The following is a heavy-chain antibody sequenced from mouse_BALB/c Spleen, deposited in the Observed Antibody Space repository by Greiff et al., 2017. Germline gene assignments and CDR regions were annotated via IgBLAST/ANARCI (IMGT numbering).Heavy chain of an antibody. Sequence: EVHLVESGGGLVKPGGSLKLSCAASGFTFSDYYMYWVRQTPEKRLEWVATISDGGSYTYYPDSVKGRFTISRDNAKNNLYLQMSSLKSEDTAMYYCARKYEWYFDVWGAGTTVTVSS. CDR1: GFTFSDYY. CDR2: ISDGGSYT. V-gene: IGHV5-4*02. J-gene: IGHJ1*01. D-gene: IGHD2-10*02. CDR3: ARKYEWYFDV.